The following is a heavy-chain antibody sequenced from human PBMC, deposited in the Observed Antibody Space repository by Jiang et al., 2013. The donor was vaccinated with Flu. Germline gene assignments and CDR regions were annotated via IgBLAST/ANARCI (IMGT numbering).Heavy chain of an antibody. CDR1: GDTFSNYA. Sequence: SCRASGDTFSNYAISWVRRAPGQGLEWMGSIIPILGAANFAQKFQGRLTIIADKSTSTIYMQLSSLTSEDTAIYYCVRDRMTTEISSNFFGLDVWGQGTTVTVSS. D-gene: IGHD4-11*01. J-gene: IGHJ6*02. V-gene: IGHV1-69*04. CDR2: IIPILGAA. CDR3: VRDRMTTEISSNFFGLDV.